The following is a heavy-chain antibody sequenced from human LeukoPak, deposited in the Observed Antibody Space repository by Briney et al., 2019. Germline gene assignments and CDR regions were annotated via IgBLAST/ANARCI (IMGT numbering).Heavy chain of an antibody. CDR2: IKQDGSEK. J-gene: IGHJ4*02. CDR1: GFTFSSYA. CDR3: ARDDFDY. V-gene: IGHV3-7*01. Sequence: PGGSLRLSCAASGFTFSSYAMHWVRQAPGKGLEWVANIKQDGSEKYYVDSVKGRFTISRDNAKNSLYLQMNSLRAEDTAVYYCARDDFDYWGQGTLVTVSS.